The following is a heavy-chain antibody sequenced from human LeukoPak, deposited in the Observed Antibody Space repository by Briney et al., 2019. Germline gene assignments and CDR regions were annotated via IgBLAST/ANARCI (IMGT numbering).Heavy chain of an antibody. CDR2: ISAYDGNT. V-gene: IGHV1-18*01. CDR3: ARDCSGGSCYLH. J-gene: IGHJ4*02. D-gene: IGHD2-15*01. Sequence: ASVKVSCKASGYTFTSYGISWVRQAPGQGLEWMGWISAYDGNTNYAQKLQGRVTMTTDTSTSTAYMELRSLRSDDTAVYYCARDCSGGSCYLHWGQGTLVTVSS. CDR1: GYTFTSYG.